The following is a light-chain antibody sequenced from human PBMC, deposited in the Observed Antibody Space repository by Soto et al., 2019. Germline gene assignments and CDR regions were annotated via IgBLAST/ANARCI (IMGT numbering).Light chain of an antibody. J-gene: IGKJ4*01. CDR2: DAS. V-gene: IGKV1-33*01. CDR1: QGIHKF. CDR3: QQYDSLPPT. Sequence: DIQMAQSPASLSASVGDRVTITCQASQGIHKFLNWYQQKPGKAPKLLIYDASYLGAGVSSRFSGRGSGTDFTFTISNLRAEDISTYYWQQYDSLPPTFGGGTKVEIK.